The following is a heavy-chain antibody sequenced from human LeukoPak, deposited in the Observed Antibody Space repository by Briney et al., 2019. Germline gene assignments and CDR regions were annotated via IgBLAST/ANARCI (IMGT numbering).Heavy chain of an antibody. Sequence: GGTLRLSCAASGFTFSDHGMHWVRQAPGKGLEWVAVTWHDGSNAYYADSVKGRFTISRDNSKNTIYQQMNSLRAEDTALYYCARDFNNGMVAYYYFDYWGQGTLVTVSS. J-gene: IGHJ4*02. CDR2: TWHDGSNA. D-gene: IGHD1-14*01. CDR1: GFTFSDHG. CDR3: ARDFNNGMVAYYYFDY. V-gene: IGHV3-33*01.